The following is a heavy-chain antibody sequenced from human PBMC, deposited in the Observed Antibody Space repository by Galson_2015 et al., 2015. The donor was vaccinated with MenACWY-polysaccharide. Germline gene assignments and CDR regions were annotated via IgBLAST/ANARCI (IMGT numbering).Heavy chain of an antibody. V-gene: IGHV3-48*02. CDR3: ARSGSYDY. CDR2: ISPSSGTI. D-gene: IGHD1-26*01. CDR1: GFTFSNYH. J-gene: IGHJ4*02. Sequence: SLRLSCAASGFTFSNYHMHWVRQAPGKGLEWVSYISPSSGTIFYADSVKGRFTISRDNAENSLYLQMNRLRDEDTAVYYSARSGSYDYWGQGTLVTVSS.